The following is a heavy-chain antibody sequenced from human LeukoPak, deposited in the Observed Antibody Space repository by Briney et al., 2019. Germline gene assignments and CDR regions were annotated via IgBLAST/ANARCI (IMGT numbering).Heavy chain of an antibody. CDR2: ITSAGNFI. CDR3: ARDLWDH. CDR1: GFTFDDYA. V-gene: IGHV3-21*01. J-gene: IGHJ4*02. Sequence: GGSLRLSCAASGFTFDDYAMHWVRQAPGKGLEWVSSITSAGNFIYYADSLRGRFTVSRDNAKNSLYLQMNRLRAEDTAMYYCARDLWDHWGQGTLVTVSS.